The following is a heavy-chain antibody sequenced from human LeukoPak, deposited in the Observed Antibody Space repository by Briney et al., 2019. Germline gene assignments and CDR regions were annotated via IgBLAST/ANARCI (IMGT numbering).Heavy chain of an antibody. D-gene: IGHD2-2*01. J-gene: IGHJ5*02. Sequence: SVKVSCKASGYTFTGYYMHWVRQAPGQGLEWMGWINPNSGGTNYAQKFQGRVTMTRDTSISTAYMELSRLRSDDTAVYYCARPRRVVVVPAATSNWFDPWGQGTLVTVSS. V-gene: IGHV1-2*02. CDR2: INPNSGGT. CDR3: ARPRRVVVVPAATSNWFDP. CDR1: GYTFTGYY.